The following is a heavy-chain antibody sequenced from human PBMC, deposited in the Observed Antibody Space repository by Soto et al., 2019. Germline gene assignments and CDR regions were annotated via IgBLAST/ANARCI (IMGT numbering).Heavy chain of an antibody. CDR2: SNSDGSVT. Sequence: GGSLRLSCAAPGFTFSSYWMLWVRQAPGKGLVWVSRSNSDGSVTAYADSVKGRFTISRDNAMNTLYLQMSSLRAEDTAVYYCARGYSGSYRLDFWGRGTLVTVSS. D-gene: IGHD1-26*01. CDR3: ARGYSGSYRLDF. J-gene: IGHJ4*02. V-gene: IGHV3-74*01. CDR1: GFTFSSYW.